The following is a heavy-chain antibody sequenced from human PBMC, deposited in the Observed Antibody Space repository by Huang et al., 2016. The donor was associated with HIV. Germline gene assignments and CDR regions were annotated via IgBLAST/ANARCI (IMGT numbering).Heavy chain of an antibody. CDR3: ARKVHFLGSGVIFT. CDR1: GGSVSGYY. D-gene: IGHD3-10*01. J-gene: IGHJ4*02. CDR2: INHSGNT. V-gene: IGHV4-34*02. Sequence: QVHLQQWGTGLLKPSETLSLTCAVYGGSVSGYYWTWIRQPPGKGLEWIGEINHSGNTNYNPSLWSRVTISVDTSKNQFSLNMTSVTAADTALYYCARKVHFLGSGVIFTWGQGTLVTVSP.